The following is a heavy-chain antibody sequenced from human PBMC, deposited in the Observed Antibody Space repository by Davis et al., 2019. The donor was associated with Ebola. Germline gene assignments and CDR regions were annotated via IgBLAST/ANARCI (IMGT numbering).Heavy chain of an antibody. CDR2: IYYSGTT. J-gene: IGHJ4*02. Sequence: PSETLSLTCTVSGDSISSDYWTWIRQPPGKGLEWIGYIYYSGTTYYNPSPKSRVTISVDTSKKQFSLKLSSVTAADTAVFYCARGHQVYDYIWGSYRSYYFDYWGQGTLVTVSS. V-gene: IGHV4-59*12. D-gene: IGHD3-16*02. CDR1: GDSISSDY. CDR3: ARGHQVYDYIWGSYRSYYFDY.